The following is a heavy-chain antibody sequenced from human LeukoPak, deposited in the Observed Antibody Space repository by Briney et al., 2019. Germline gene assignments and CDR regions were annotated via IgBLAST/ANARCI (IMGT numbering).Heavy chain of an antibody. D-gene: IGHD1-26*01. CDR2: ISGSGGST. CDR1: GFSLSSYW. J-gene: IGHJ4*02. CDR3: AKDWTSGSYPSFDY. Sequence: GGSLRLSCAASGFSLSSYWMSWVRQAPGKGLEWVSAISGSGGSTYYADSVKGRFTISRDNSKNTLYLQMNSLRAEDTAVYYCAKDWTSGSYPSFDYWGQGTLVTVSS. V-gene: IGHV3-23*01.